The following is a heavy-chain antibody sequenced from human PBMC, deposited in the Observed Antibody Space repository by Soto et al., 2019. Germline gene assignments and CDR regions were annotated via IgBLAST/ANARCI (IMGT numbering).Heavy chain of an antibody. Sequence: QLQLQESGPGLVKPSETLSLACTVSGGSISSTTYYWGWIRQPPGRGLEWIGSVDYNGGTNSTPSLFSRLTIPVATAKNQFSLRLTSVTAADTAVYYCARLVATGHYQRGYFHHWGQGTLVTVSS. J-gene: IGHJ1*01. CDR1: GGSISSTTYY. CDR3: ARLVATGHYQRGYFHH. D-gene: IGHD3-9*01. CDR2: VDYNGGT. V-gene: IGHV4-39*01.